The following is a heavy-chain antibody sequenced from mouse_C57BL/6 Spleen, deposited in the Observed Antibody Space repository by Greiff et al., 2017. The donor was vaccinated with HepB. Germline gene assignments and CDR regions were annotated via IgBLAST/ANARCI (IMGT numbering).Heavy chain of an antibody. J-gene: IGHJ1*03. Sequence: VQLQQPGAELVKPGASVKMSCKASGYTFTSYWITWVKQRPGQGLEWIGDIYPGSGSTNYNEKFKSKATLTVDTSSSTAFMQLSSLTSEDSAVYYCARFTTVVAKDFDVWGTGTTVTVSS. D-gene: IGHD1-1*01. CDR3: ARFTTVVAKDFDV. CDR1: GYTFTSYW. V-gene: IGHV1-55*01. CDR2: IYPGSGST.